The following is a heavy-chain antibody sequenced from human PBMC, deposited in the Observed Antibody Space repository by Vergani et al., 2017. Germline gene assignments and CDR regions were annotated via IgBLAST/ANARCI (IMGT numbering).Heavy chain of an antibody. CDR2: IYSGGST. Sequence: EVQLVESGGGLVQPGGSLRLSCAASGFTVSSNYMSWVRQAPGKGLEWVSVIYSGGSTYYADSVKGRFTISRHNSKNTLYLQMNSLRAEDTAVYYCARESYGGNSWPYYFDYWGQGTLVTVSS. J-gene: IGHJ4*02. CDR3: ARESYGGNSWPYYFDY. CDR1: GFTVSSNY. V-gene: IGHV3-53*04. D-gene: IGHD4-23*01.